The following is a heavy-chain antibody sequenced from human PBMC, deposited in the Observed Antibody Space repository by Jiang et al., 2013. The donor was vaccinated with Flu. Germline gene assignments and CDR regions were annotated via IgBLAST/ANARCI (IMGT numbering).Heavy chain of an antibody. Sequence: QLLESGGGLVQPGGSLRLSCAASGFTFSSYAMSWVRQAPGKGLEWVSAISGSGGSTYYADSVKGRFTISRDNSKNTLYLQMNSLRAEDTAVYYCAKGEKGYYDSSGFPDYWGQGTLVTVSS. CDR3: AKGEKGYYDSSGFPDY. J-gene: IGHJ4*02. CDR1: GFTFSSYA. D-gene: IGHD3-22*01. V-gene: IGHV3-23*01. CDR2: ISGSGGST.